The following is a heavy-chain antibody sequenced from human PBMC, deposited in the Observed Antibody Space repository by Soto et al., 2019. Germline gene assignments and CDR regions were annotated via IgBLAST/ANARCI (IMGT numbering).Heavy chain of an antibody. CDR3: ARVGARKKGFDL. CDR2: IGTSGVT. J-gene: IGHJ2*01. D-gene: IGHD3-10*01. V-gene: IGHV3-13*01. Sequence: PGGSLRLSCAASGFTFSSYDMHWVRQAAGKGLEWVSGIGTSGVTYYLGSVQGRFIISREKAKNSFYLQMNNLGAGDTAVFYCARVGARKKGFDLWGRGTLVTVSS. CDR1: GFTFSSYD.